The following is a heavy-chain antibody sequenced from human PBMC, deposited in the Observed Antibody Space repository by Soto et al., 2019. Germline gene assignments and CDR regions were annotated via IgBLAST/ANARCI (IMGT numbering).Heavy chain of an antibody. CDR2: IYYSGNT. J-gene: IGHJ4*02. Sequence: PSETLSLTCTVSGGSVYSDGYYWGWIRQSPGKGLEWIGNIYYSGNTYYNPSLKSRVTISIDTSKNQFSLQLTSVTAADTAVYYCARRSRCRCCNYWGRG. CDR1: GGSVYSDGYY. V-gene: IGHV4-39*01. CDR3: ARRSRCRCCNY. D-gene: IGHD3-16*02.